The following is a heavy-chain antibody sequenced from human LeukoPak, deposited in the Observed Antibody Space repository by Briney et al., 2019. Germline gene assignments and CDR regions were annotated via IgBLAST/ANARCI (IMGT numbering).Heavy chain of an antibody. D-gene: IGHD2-2*01. CDR1: GFTPSEFIFVNYV. Sequence: GGSLRLSCAATGFTPSEFIFVNYVMNSVRQAPGKGLEWVSGVGGSGATTYYADSVKGRFTTSRDNSKNTVYLHMNSLRAEDTAIYYCANRFCSSQGCYLEYWGQGALVAVSS. V-gene: IGHV3-23*01. CDR2: VGGSGATT. J-gene: IGHJ4*02. CDR3: ANRFCSSQGCYLEY.